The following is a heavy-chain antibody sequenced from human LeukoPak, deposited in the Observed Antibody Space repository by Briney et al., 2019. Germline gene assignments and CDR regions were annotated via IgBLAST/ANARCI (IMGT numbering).Heavy chain of an antibody. CDR1: GYTFTGYY. J-gene: IGHJ4*02. CDR3: ARTTLPGGEVDY. D-gene: IGHD2-8*02. CDR2: INPNSGGT. Sequence: ASVKVSCKASGYTFTGYYMHWVRQAPGQGLEWMGWINPNSGGTNYAQKFQGRVTMTRDTSNSTAYMDLSRLRSDDTAVYYCARTTLPGGEVDYWGQGTLVTVSS. V-gene: IGHV1-2*02.